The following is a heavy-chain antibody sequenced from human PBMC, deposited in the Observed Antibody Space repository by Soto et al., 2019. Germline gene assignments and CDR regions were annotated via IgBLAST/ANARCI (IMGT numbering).Heavy chain of an antibody. J-gene: IGHJ6*04. CDR2: IYYTGTT. CDR1: GGSISRYTYY. Sequence: QLQLHESGPGLVKPSETLSLTCTVSGGSISRYTYYWGWIRQPPGKGLEWIGIIYYTGTTYYNPSLQSRVTISVDTSETQFSLKLTSVTAADTAVYYCAIRGETSSVDSYDFMDVWGKGTTVTVSS. D-gene: IGHD1-1*01. V-gene: IGHV4-39*01. CDR3: AIRGETSSVDSYDFMDV.